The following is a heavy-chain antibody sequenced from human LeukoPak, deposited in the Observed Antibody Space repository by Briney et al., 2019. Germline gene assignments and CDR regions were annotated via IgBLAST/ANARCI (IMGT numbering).Heavy chain of an antibody. D-gene: IGHD3-10*01. Sequence: SETLSLTRTVSGGSISSYFWSWIRQAPGKGLEWIGYIYYSGSTDYNPSLKSRVTISVDTSKNQLSLKLSSVTAADTAVYYCARSPGWFDPWGQGTLVTVSS. CDR2: IYYSGST. CDR3: ARSPGWFDP. V-gene: IGHV4-59*08. CDR1: GGSISSYF. J-gene: IGHJ5*02.